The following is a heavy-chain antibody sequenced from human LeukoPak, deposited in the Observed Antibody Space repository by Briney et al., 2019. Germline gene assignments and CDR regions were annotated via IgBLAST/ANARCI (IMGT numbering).Heavy chain of an antibody. Sequence: KPSETLSLTCTVTGGSINTYYWSWIRQPPGKGLEWIGYIYYSGSTKYNPSLKSRVTMSVDTSKNQFSLELSSVTAADTAIYFCASDKFTQGYLQYWGLGTLVTVPS. D-gene: IGHD5-18*01. CDR1: GGSINTYY. J-gene: IGHJ4*02. V-gene: IGHV4-59*08. CDR2: IYYSGST. CDR3: ASDKFTQGYLQY.